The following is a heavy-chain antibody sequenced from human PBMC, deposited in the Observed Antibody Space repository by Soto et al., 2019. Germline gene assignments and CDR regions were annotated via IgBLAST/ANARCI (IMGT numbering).Heavy chain of an antibody. Sequence: SETLSLTCTVSGDSISSFFWSWIRQPPGKGLEWIGYIHYSGSTNYNPSLTSRVTISVDTSRNQFSLKLQSLTAADTAVYFCARLTGTSVLDGFDLWGQGTMVTVSS. D-gene: IGHD1-20*01. CDR2: IHYSGST. V-gene: IGHV4-59*01. J-gene: IGHJ3*01. CDR1: GDSISSFF. CDR3: ARLTGTSVLDGFDL.